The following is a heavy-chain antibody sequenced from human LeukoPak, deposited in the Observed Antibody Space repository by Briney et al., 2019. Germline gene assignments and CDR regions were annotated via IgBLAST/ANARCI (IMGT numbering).Heavy chain of an antibody. CDR2: ISGSGGST. CDR3: AKDHQRATVTTEDY. Sequence: GGSLRLSCAASGFTFSSYAMSWVRQAPGKGLEWVSAISGSGGSTYYEDSVKGRFTISRDNSKNTLYLQMNSLRAEDTAVYYCAKDHQRATVTTEDYWGQGTLVTVSS. D-gene: IGHD4-17*01. J-gene: IGHJ4*02. CDR1: GFTFSSYA. V-gene: IGHV3-23*01.